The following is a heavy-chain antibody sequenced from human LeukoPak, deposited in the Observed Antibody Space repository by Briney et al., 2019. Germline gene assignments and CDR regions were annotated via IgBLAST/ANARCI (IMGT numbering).Heavy chain of an antibody. CDR3: TKDYCGKFCSAV. CDR2: IYSGGST. D-gene: IGHD3-9*01. Sequence: GGSLRLSCAASGFTVSSNYMSWVRQAPGKGLEWVSVIYSGGSTSYADSVKGRFTISRDNSKNTLYLQMNSLRAEDTAKYYCTKDYCGKFCSAVWGQGTTVTVSS. J-gene: IGHJ6*02. CDR1: GFTVSSNY. V-gene: IGHV3-53*01.